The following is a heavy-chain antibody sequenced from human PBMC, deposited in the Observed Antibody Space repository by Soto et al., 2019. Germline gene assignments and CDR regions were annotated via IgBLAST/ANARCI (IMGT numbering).Heavy chain of an antibody. CDR3: ARGSITIFPNWLEP. Sequence: SATLSLTCTFSCSSIRSYYWSWIRQPPGKGLEWIGYIYYSGSTNYNPSLKSRVTISVDTSKNQFSLKLSSVTAADTAVYYCARGSITIFPNWLEPWGQGTLVTVS. J-gene: IGHJ5*02. CDR1: CSSIRSYY. CDR2: IYYSGST. V-gene: IGHV4-59*01. D-gene: IGHD3-3*01.